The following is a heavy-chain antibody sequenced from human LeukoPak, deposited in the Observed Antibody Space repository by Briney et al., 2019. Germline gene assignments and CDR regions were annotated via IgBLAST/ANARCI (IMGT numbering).Heavy chain of an antibody. CDR2: IIPILGIA. Sequence: ASVKVSCKASGGTFSSYAISWVRQAPGQGLEWMGRIIPILGIANYAQKFQGRVTITADKSTSTAYMELRSLRSDDTAVYYCAREGDILTGYYPDYWGQGTLVTVSS. CDR1: GGTFSSYA. D-gene: IGHD3-9*01. V-gene: IGHV1-69*04. CDR3: AREGDILTGYYPDY. J-gene: IGHJ4*02.